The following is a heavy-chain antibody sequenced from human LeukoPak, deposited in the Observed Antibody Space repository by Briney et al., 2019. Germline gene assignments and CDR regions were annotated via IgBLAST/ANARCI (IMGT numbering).Heavy chain of an antibody. J-gene: IGHJ4*02. V-gene: IGHV4-30-4*01. Sequence: SETLSLTCTVSGGSISSGDYYWSWIRQPPGKGLEWIGYIYYSGSTYYNPSLKSRVTISVDTSKNQFSLKLSSVTAADTAVYYCAKDRRIAAAGTPVYWGQGTLVTVSS. CDR3: AKDRRIAAAGTPVY. D-gene: IGHD6-13*01. CDR2: IYYSGST. CDR1: GGSISSGDYY.